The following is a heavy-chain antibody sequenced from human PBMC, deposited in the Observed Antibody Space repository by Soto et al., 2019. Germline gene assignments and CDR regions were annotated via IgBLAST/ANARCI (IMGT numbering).Heavy chain of an antibody. D-gene: IGHD5-12*01. CDR1: GGTFNNYP. V-gene: IGHV1-69*13. Sequence: SVKVSCKASGGTFNNYPITWVRQAPGEGLERMGGSIPIFGTANYAQKFQGRVTISVDESTSTAYMELSSLRSEDTAVYYCARGRGYSGDDHYYYFDMDVWGQGTTVTVSS. CDR3: ARGRGYSGDDHYYYFDMDV. CDR2: SIPIFGTA. J-gene: IGHJ6*02.